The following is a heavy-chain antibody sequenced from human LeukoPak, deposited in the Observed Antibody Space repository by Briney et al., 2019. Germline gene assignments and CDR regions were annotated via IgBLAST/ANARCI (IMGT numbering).Heavy chain of an antibody. CDR3: ARDSGTTGEVKFDP. D-gene: IGHD3-10*01. V-gene: IGHV4-59*01. CDR2: IYYSGST. Sequence: SETLSLTCTVSNGSISNYYWSWIRQPPGKSLEWIGYIYYSGSTNYNPSLKSRVTLSVDTSKNQFSLKLSSVTAADTAVYYCARDSGTTGEVKFDPWGQGMLVTVSS. J-gene: IGHJ5*02. CDR1: NGSISNYY.